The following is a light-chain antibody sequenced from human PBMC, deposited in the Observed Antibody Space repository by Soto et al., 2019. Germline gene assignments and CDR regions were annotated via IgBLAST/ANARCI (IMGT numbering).Light chain of an antibody. CDR3: QQDGISGT. J-gene: IGKJ1*01. V-gene: IGKV3-20*01. Sequence: EVVLTKTPGTMSLSLGERATLSCRASQSVSNNYLAWYQQKPGQAPRLLIYGASNRATVIPDRSSGSGSGTDFTLTISILDPEDFAVYYCQQDGISGTFGQGTKV. CDR2: GAS. CDR1: QSVSNNY.